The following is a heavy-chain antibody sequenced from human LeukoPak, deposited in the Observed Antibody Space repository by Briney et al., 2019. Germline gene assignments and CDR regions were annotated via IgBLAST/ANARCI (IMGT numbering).Heavy chain of an antibody. D-gene: IGHD5-24*01. Sequence: PGGSLRLSCAASGFTFSDYYMSWIRQAPGKGLEWVSYISSSGSTIYYADSVKGRFTISGDNAKNSLYLQMNSLRAEDTAVYYCARDRRDGYNRFDYWGQGTLVTVSS. V-gene: IGHV3-11*01. CDR3: ARDRRDGYNRFDY. J-gene: IGHJ4*02. CDR1: GFTFSDYY. CDR2: ISSSGSTI.